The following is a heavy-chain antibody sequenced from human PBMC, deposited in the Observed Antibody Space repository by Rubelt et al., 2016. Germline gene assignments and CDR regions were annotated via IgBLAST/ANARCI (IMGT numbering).Heavy chain of an antibody. J-gene: IGHJ4*02. Sequence: YSGSTNYNPSLKSRVTISVDTSKNQFSLKLSSVTAADTAVYYCARDPTPLPPELDFGWGQGTLVTVSS. D-gene: IGHD1-14*01. V-gene: IGHV4-59*12. CDR3: ARDPTPLPPELDFG. CDR2: YSGST.